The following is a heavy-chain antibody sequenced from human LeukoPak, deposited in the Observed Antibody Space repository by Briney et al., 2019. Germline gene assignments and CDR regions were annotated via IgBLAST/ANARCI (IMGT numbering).Heavy chain of an antibody. CDR1: GFTFSSYG. Sequence: GRSLRLSCAASGFTFSSYGMHWVRQAPGKGLEWVAVISYDGSNKYYADSVEGRFTISRDNSKNTLYLQMNSLRAEDTAVYYCAKDPGFGFWSGYYRGSGWFDPWGQGTLVTVSS. CDR3: AKDPGFGFWSGYYRGSGWFDP. CDR2: ISYDGSNK. J-gene: IGHJ5*02. D-gene: IGHD3-3*01. V-gene: IGHV3-30*18.